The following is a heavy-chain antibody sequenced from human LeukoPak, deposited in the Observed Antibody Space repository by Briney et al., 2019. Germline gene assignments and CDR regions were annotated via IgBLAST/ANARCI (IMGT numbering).Heavy chain of an antibody. CDR2: IIHSGST. CDR1: GGFFSGYY. D-gene: IGHD6-13*01. V-gene: IGHV4-34*01. Sequence: SETLSLTCAVYGGFFSGYYWSWIRQPPGKGLEWIGEIIHSGSTNYNPSLKSRVTISVDTSKNQFSLKLSSVTAADTAVYYCARGHPEAAATTRHFDYWGQGTLVTVSS. J-gene: IGHJ4*02. CDR3: ARGHPEAAATTRHFDY.